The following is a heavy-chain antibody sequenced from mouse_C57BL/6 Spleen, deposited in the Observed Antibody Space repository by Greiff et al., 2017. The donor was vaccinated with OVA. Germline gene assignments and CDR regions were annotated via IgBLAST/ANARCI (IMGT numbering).Heavy chain of an antibody. Sequence: VQLQQPGAELVKPGASVKLSCKASGYTFTSYWMQWVKQRPGQGLEWIGEIDPSDSYTNYNQKFKGKATLTVDTSSSTAYMQLSSRTSEDSAVYYCASWAMDYWGQGTSVTVSS. V-gene: IGHV1-50*01. CDR3: ASWAMDY. CDR1: GYTFTSYW. J-gene: IGHJ4*01. CDR2: IDPSDSYT.